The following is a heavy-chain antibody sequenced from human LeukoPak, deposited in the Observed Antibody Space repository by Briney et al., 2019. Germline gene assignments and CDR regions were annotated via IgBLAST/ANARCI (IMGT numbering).Heavy chain of an antibody. Sequence: PGGSLRLSCEASGFTFSSYSMNSVRQAPGKGLEWISYISTSTTTIYYANSVKGRFTISRDNSKNTVYLQMDSLRAEDTALYYCAKTSLWDGSGHYYYMDVWGKGTTVTISS. V-gene: IGHV3-48*01. CDR2: ISTSTTTI. J-gene: IGHJ6*03. D-gene: IGHD2-15*01. CDR1: GFTFSSYS. CDR3: AKTSLWDGSGHYYYMDV.